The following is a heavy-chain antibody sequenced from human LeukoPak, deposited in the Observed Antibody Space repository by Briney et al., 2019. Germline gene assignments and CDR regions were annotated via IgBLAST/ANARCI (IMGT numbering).Heavy chain of an antibody. V-gene: IGHV4-34*01. CDR3: ARRRGFGSWLYFDY. D-gene: IGHD6-13*01. Sequence: PSETLSLTCAVYGGSCSGYYWSWIRQPPGKGLEWIGEINHSGSTNYNPSLKSRVTISVDTSKNQFSLKLSSVTAADTAVYYCARRRGFGSWLYFDYWGQGTLVTVSS. J-gene: IGHJ4*02. CDR2: INHSGST. CDR1: GGSCSGYY.